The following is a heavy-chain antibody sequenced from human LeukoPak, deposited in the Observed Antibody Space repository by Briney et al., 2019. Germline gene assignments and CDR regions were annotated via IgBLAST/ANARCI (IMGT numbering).Heavy chain of an antibody. Sequence: GGSLRLSCAASGFTFSSYGMHWVRQAPGKGLEWVAVIWYDGSNKYYADSVKGRFTISRDNSKNTLYLQMNSLRAEDTAVYYCAKDNDIVVVTAIPSWFDPWGQGTLVTVSS. D-gene: IGHD2-21*02. J-gene: IGHJ5*02. V-gene: IGHV3-33*06. CDR2: IWYDGSNK. CDR3: AKDNDIVVVTAIPSWFDP. CDR1: GFTFSSYG.